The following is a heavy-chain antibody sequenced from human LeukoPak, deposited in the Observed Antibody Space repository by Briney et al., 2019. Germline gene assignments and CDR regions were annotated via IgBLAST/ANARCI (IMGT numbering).Heavy chain of an antibody. V-gene: IGHV3-23*01. CDR2: ISGSGGST. D-gene: IGHD2-2*01. CDR1: GFTFSDYY. Sequence: PGGSLRLSCAASGFTFSDYYMSWVRQAPGKGLEWVSAISGSGGSTYYADSVKGRFTISRDNSKNTLYLQMNSLRAEDTAVYYRAKEDCSSTSCYFWFDPWGQGTLVTVSS. CDR3: AKEDCSSTSCYFWFDP. J-gene: IGHJ5*02.